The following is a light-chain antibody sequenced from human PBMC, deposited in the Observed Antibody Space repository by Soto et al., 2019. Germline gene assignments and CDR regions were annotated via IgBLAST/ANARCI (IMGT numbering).Light chain of an antibody. CDR2: DVT. Sequence: QSALTQPRSVSGSPGQSVTISCTGTISDVGGYNYVSWYQHHPGKAPKLLISDVTKRPSWVPDRFSGSKYGNTASLTISYLQAEDEADYYCSSYGGDNNLVFGGGTKVTVL. J-gene: IGLJ2*01. CDR1: ISDVGGYNY. V-gene: IGLV2-11*01. CDR3: SSYGGDNNLV.